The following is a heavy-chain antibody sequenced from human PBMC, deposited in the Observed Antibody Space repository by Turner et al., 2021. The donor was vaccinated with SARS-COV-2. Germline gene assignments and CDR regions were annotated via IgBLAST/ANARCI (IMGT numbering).Heavy chain of an antibody. CDR3: AKAETYSSGWSGGRSYYYYYMDV. D-gene: IGHD6-19*01. Sequence: QVQLVESGGGVVQPGRSLSLSCAASGFTFSSHGMPWVRQAPGKGLEWVAVISYDGSNKYYADSVKGRFTISRDNSKNTLYLQMNSLRAEDTAVYYCAKAETYSSGWSGGRSYYYYYMDVWGKGTTVTVSS. V-gene: IGHV3-30*18. CDR2: ISYDGSNK. J-gene: IGHJ6*03. CDR1: GFTFSSHG.